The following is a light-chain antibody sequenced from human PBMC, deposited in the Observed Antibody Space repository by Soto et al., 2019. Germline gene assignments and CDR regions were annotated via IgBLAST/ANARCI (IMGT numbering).Light chain of an antibody. CDR3: QQYSTSPLT. J-gene: IGKJ4*01. V-gene: IGKV3-20*01. Sequence: EIVLTQSPGTLSLSPGERATLSCRASQRVSSTYLAWFQQKRGQAPRLLIYGASSRATDIPDRFSGSGTGTDFTLTISRLEPEDFAMYYCQQYSTSPLTFGGGTQMEI. CDR1: QRVSSTY. CDR2: GAS.